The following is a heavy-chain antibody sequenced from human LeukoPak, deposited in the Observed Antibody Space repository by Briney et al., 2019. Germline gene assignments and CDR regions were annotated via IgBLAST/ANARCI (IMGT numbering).Heavy chain of an antibody. CDR3: ARFSNDHGVKFDY. Sequence: RRASVKVACKASGYTFTSYDINWVRQATGQGLEWMGWMNPNSGNTGYAQKFQGRVTMTRNTSISTAYMELSSLRSEDTAVYYCARFSNDHGVKFDYWGQGTLVTVSS. D-gene: IGHD4-17*01. V-gene: IGHV1-8*01. CDR2: MNPNSGNT. CDR1: GYTFTSYD. J-gene: IGHJ4*02.